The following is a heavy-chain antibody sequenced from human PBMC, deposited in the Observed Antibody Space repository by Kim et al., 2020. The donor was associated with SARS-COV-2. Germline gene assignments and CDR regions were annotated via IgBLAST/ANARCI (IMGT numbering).Heavy chain of an antibody. J-gene: IGHJ4*02. Sequence: SETLSLTCTVSSGSISSSSYYWGWIRQPPGKGLEWIGSIYYSGSTYYNPSLKSRVTISVDTSKNQFSLKLSSVTAADTAMYYCARTHSGGYYFDYWGQGTLVTVSS. V-gene: IGHV4-39*01. CDR3: ARTHSGGYYFDY. D-gene: IGHD3-10*01. CDR1: SGSISSSSYY. CDR2: IYYSGST.